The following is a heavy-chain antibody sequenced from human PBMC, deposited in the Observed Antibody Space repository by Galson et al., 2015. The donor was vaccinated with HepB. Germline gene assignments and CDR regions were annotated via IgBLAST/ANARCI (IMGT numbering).Heavy chain of an antibody. Sequence: SLRLSCAASGFTFSSYSMNWVRQAPGKGLEWVSSISSSSSYIYYADSVKGRFTISRDNAKNSLYLQMNSLRAEDTAVYYCARGREQQAGGDYWGQGTLVTVSS. CDR1: GFTFSSYS. J-gene: IGHJ4*02. CDR3: ARGREQQAGGDY. D-gene: IGHD6-13*01. CDR2: ISSSSSYI. V-gene: IGHV3-21*01.